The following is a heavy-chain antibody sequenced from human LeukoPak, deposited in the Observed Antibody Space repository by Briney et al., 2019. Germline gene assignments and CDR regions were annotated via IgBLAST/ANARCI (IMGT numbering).Heavy chain of an antibody. CDR2: ISSSSSTI. J-gene: IGHJ4*02. D-gene: IGHD6-6*01. Sequence: GGSLRLSCAASGFTFSSYWMSWVRQAPGKGLEWVSYISSSSSTIYYADSVRGRFTISRDNAKNSLYLQMNSLRAEDTAVYYCARVSSIAARLLDYWGQGTLVTVSS. V-gene: IGHV3-48*01. CDR3: ARVSSIAARLLDY. CDR1: GFTFSSYW.